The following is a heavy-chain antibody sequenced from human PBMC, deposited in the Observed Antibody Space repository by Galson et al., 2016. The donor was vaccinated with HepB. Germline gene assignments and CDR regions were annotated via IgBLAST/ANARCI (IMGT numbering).Heavy chain of an antibody. CDR1: GYTFINYG. CDR3: ARVPSMTNYREVFDV. D-gene: IGHD2/OR15-2a*01. J-gene: IGHJ3*01. V-gene: IGHV1-18*01. Sequence: SVKVSCKASGYTFINYGISWVRQAPGQGLEWMGWNSPYNGNTNYAQNFQGRVTVSTDTSTNITYMELRSPRSDDTAVYHGARVPSMTNYREVFDVWGQGTMVTVFS. CDR2: NSPYNGNT.